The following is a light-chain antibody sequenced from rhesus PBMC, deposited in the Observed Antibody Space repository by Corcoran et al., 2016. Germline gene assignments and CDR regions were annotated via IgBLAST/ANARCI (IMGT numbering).Light chain of an antibody. Sequence: DIQMTQSPSSLSASVGDTVTITCRASRSISTWLAWYQQKPGKAPRLLIYKAVTLQSGVPARFSGSGSGTDFSPTISSLQSEDFATYYCQQYTSPYTFGQGTKVDIK. V-gene: IGKV1-22*01. J-gene: IGKJ2*01. CDR1: RSISTW. CDR3: QQYTSPYT. CDR2: KAV.